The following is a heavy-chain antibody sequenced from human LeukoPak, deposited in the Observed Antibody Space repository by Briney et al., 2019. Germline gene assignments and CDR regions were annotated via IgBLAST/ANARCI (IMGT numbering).Heavy chain of an antibody. J-gene: IGHJ4*02. CDR1: GLAFSASA. CDR3: ARDKKSGESSEIDY. CDR2: ISGSGNST. D-gene: IGHD3-10*01. V-gene: IGHV3-23*01. Sequence: PGGSLRLSCAASGLAFSASAMSWVRQAPGKGLEWVSLISGSGNSTYYADSVKGRFTISRDNAKNTLNLQMNSLRAEDTAVYYCARDKKSGESSEIDYWGQGTLVTVSS.